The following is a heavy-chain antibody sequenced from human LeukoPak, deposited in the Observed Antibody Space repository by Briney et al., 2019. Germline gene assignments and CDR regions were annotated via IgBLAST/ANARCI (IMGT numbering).Heavy chain of an antibody. Sequence: PSETLSLTCAVSGGSISSGGYSWSWIRQPPGKGLEWIGYIYHSGSTYYNPSLKSRVTISVDRSKNQFSLKLSSVTAADTAVYYCARGVYYYDSSGYFFSLSTNWFDPWGQGTPVTVSS. CDR2: IYHSGST. D-gene: IGHD3-22*01. CDR1: GGSISSGGYS. J-gene: IGHJ5*02. CDR3: ARGVYYYDSSGYFFSLSTNWFDP. V-gene: IGHV4-30-2*01.